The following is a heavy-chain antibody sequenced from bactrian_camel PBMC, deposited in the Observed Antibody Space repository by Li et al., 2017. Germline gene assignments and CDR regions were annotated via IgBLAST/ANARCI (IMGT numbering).Heavy chain of an antibody. V-gene: IGHV3S1*01. CDR2: IYTGYTGDSII. CDR1: ESTIDSRC. D-gene: IGHD3*01. Sequence: HVQLVESGGGSVQAGGTLRLSCAASESTIDSRCMAWFRQAPGKERERIATIYTGYTGDSIIRYADSVKGRFTISQDMAEKVLYLQMNSLQPEDTSMYYCAAAPDVHSIQSMPPLQYFRYWGQGTQVTVS. CDR3: AAAPDVHSIQSMPPLQYFRY. J-gene: IGHJ4*01.